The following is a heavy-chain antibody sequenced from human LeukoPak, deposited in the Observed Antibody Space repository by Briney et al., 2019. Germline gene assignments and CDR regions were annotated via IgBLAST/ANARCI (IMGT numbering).Heavy chain of an antibody. CDR1: GFTFSSYA. CDR2: ISGSGGST. D-gene: IGHD3-10*01. CDR3: AKDLGWFGELSPYYLDY. Sequence: PGGSLRLSCAASGFTFSSYAMSWVRQAPGKGLEWVSAISGSGGSTYYADSVKGRFTISRDNSKNTLYLQMNSLRAEDTAVYYCAKDLGWFGELSPYYLDYWGQGTLVTVSS. J-gene: IGHJ4*02. V-gene: IGHV3-23*01.